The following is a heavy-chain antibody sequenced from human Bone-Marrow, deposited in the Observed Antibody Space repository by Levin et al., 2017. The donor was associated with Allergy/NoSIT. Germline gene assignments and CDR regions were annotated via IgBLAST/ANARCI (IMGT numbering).Heavy chain of an antibody. CDR1: GGSFSGYY. Sequence: SQTLSLTCAVYGGSFSGYYWSWIRQPPGKGLEWIGEINHSGSTNYNPSLKSRVTISVDTSKNQFSLKLSSVTAADTAVYYCARGYSSSWSQRGYYYYGMDGWGQGTTVTVSS. V-gene: IGHV4-34*01. J-gene: IGHJ6*02. D-gene: IGHD6-13*01. CDR2: INHSGST. CDR3: ARGYSSSWSQRGYYYYGMDG.